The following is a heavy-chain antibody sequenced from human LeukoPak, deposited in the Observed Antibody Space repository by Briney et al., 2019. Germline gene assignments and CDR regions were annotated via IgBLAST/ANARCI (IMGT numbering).Heavy chain of an antibody. Sequence: PSETLSLTCTVSGGSISSYYWTWIRQPAGKGLEWIGRIYTTGSTNYNPSLKSRVTMSVDTSKNQFSLRLSSVTAADTAVYYCARDHYDHFGDYVSDYWGQGILVTVSS. CDR2: IYTTGST. CDR1: GGSISSYY. CDR3: ARDHYDHFGDYVSDY. D-gene: IGHD4-17*01. V-gene: IGHV4-4*07. J-gene: IGHJ4*02.